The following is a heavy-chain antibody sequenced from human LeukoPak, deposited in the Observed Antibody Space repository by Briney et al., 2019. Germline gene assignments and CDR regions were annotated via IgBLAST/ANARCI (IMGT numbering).Heavy chain of an antibody. J-gene: IGHJ6*03. CDR1: GGSFSGYY. CDR3: ARGPTGYMDV. D-gene: IGHD4-17*01. Sequence: SETLSLTCAIYGGSFSGYYWSWIRQPPGKGLEWIGEINHSGSTNYNPSLKSRVTISVDTSKNQFSLKLSSVTAADTAVYYCARGPTGYMDVWGKGTTVTVSS. V-gene: IGHV4-34*01. CDR2: INHSGST.